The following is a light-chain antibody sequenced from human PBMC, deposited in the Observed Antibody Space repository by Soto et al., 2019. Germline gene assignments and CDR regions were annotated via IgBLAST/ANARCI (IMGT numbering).Light chain of an antibody. J-gene: IGLJ1*01. CDR2: DVN. CDR1: SSDVGGYNY. CDR3: SSFAAPAPHV. Sequence: QSVLTQPRSVSGSPGQSVTISCTGTSSDVGGYNYVSWYQQHPGKAPKLMIYDVNKRPSGVSDRFSGSKSGNTASLTISGLQAEDEADYFSSSFAAPAPHVSGTGTKLTVL. V-gene: IGLV2-11*01.